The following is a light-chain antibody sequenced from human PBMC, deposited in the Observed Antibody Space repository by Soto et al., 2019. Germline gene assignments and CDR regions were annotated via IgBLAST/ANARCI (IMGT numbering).Light chain of an antibody. J-gene: IGKJ5*01. CDR1: QSVSSY. Sequence: EIVLTQSPATLSLSPGERATLSCRASQSVSSYLAWYQQKPGQAPRLLIYDASNRATGIPARFSGSGSGTDFTLTISSLEPEGFAVYHCQQRSSWPSFGQGTRLEI. V-gene: IGKV3-11*01. CDR3: QQRSSWPS. CDR2: DAS.